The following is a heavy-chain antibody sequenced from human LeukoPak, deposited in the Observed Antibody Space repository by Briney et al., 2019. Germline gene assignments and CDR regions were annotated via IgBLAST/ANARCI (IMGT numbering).Heavy chain of an antibody. CDR1: GFTFSSYS. Sequence: PGGSLRLSCAASGFTFSSYSMNWVRQAPGKGLEWVAYISSGSSTIYYADSVKGRFTISRDNAKNSLYLQMNSLRAEDTAVYYCARGIDCSSPSCWGKAFDIWGQGTMVTVSS. V-gene: IGHV3-48*01. J-gene: IGHJ3*02. CDR2: ISSGSSTI. CDR3: ARGIDCSSPSCWGKAFDI. D-gene: IGHD2-2*01.